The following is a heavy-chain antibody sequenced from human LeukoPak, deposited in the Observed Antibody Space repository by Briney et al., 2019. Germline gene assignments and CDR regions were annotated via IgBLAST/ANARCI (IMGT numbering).Heavy chain of an antibody. CDR1: GGSISSGDYF. CDR2: IYYSGST. CDR3: ARARPYYPQD. D-gene: IGHD3-10*01. Sequence: PSETLSLTCTVSGGSISSGDYFWSWIRQPPGKGLEWIGYIYYSGSTYYNPSLKSRVTISVDTSKHQFSLKLSSVTAADTAVYYCARARPYYPQDWGQGTLVTVSS. J-gene: IGHJ4*02. V-gene: IGHV4-30-4*01.